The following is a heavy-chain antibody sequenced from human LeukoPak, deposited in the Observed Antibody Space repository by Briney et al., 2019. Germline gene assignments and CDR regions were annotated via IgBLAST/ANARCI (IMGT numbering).Heavy chain of an antibody. CDR2: IYTSGST. J-gene: IGHJ6*03. V-gene: IGHV4-61*02. D-gene: IGHD2-15*01. CDR3: AREVGSYGRRYYYYYYMDV. Sequence: SETLSLTCTVSGGSISSGSYYWSWIRQPAGKGLEWIGRIYTSGSTNYNPSLKSRVTISVDTSKNQFSLKLNSVTAADTAVYYCAREVGSYGRRYYYYYYMDVWGKGTTVTISS. CDR1: GGSISSGSYY.